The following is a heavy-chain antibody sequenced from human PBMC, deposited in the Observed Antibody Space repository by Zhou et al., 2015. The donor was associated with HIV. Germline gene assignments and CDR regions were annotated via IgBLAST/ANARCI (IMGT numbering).Heavy chain of an antibody. J-gene: IGHJ4*02. D-gene: IGHD2-2*01. CDR3: ARRDCTITSCYPDY. V-gene: IGHV3-33*01. CDR2: IWYDGINK. CDR1: RFTFSSHG. Sequence: QVQLVESGGGVVQPGRSLRLSCAASRFTFSSHGMHWVRQAPGKGLEWVAVIWYDGINKYYADSVKGRFTISRDNSKNTLYLQMNSLRAEDTAVYYCARRDCTITSCYPDYWGQGTLVIVSS.